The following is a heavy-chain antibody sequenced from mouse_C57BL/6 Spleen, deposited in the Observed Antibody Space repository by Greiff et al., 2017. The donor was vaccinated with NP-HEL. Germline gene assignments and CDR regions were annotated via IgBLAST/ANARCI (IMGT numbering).Heavy chain of an antibody. J-gene: IGHJ2*01. D-gene: IGHD4-1*02. CDR2: IYPGSGNT. CDR3: ARSNWGYYFDY. CDR1: GYTFPDYY. V-gene: IGHV1-76*01. Sequence: QVQLQQSGAELVRPGASVKLSCKASGYTFPDYYINWVKQRPGQGLEWIARIYPGSGNTYYNEKFKGKATLTAEKSSSTAYMQLSSLTSEDSAVYFCARSNWGYYFDYWGQGTTLTVSS.